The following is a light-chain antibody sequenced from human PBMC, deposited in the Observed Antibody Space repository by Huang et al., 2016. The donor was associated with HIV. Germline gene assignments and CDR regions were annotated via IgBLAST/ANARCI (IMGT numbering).Light chain of an antibody. Sequence: DIVMTQSPDSLAVSLGERATINCKSSQSVLYSSNNKNYLDWYQQKPGQPPRLLIYWASTRESGVPDRFSGSGSGTDFTLTISILQAEDVAVYYCQQYYSTRTFGQGTKVEIK. CDR1: QSVLYSSNNKNY. J-gene: IGKJ1*01. V-gene: IGKV4-1*01. CDR2: WAS. CDR3: QQYYSTRT.